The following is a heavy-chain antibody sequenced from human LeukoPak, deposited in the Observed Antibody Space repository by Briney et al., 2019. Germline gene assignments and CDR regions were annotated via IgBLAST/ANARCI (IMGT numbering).Heavy chain of an antibody. J-gene: IGHJ5*02. Sequence: GGSLRLSCAASGFTFSSYAMSWVRQAPRKGLEWVSAISGSADNTYYADSVKGRFTISRDNSKNTLYLQMNNLRAEDTAVYYCATSPTFDPWGQGTLVTVSS. CDR1: GFTFSSYA. CDR2: ISGSADNT. CDR3: ATSPTFDP. V-gene: IGHV3-23*01.